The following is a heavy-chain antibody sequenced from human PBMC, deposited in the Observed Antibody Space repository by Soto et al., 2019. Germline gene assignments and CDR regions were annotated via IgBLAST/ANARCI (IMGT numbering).Heavy chain of an antibody. CDR1: GFTFDDYA. J-gene: IGHJ4*02. Sequence: GGSLRLSCAASGFTFDDYAMHWVRQAPGKGLEWVSGISWNSASMDYADSVKDRFSISRDNAENSLYLQMNILKIEDTAFYYCARSFSDTYYDLDFWGQGTLVTVSS. CDR2: ISWNSASM. D-gene: IGHD1-26*01. CDR3: ARSFSDTYYDLDF. V-gene: IGHV3-9*01.